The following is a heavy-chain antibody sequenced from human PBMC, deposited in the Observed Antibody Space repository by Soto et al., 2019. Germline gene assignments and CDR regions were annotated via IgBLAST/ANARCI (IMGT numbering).Heavy chain of an antibody. CDR1: GYSFTSYW. CDR3: ARLPYDSSGYYYASNDY. Sequence: GESLKISCKGSGYSFTSYWISWVRQMPGKGLEWMGRIDPSDSYTNYSPSFQGHVTISADKSISTAYLQWSSLKASDTAMYYCARLPYDSSGYYYASNDYWGQGTLVTVSS. V-gene: IGHV5-10-1*01. D-gene: IGHD3-22*01. J-gene: IGHJ4*02. CDR2: IDPSDSYT.